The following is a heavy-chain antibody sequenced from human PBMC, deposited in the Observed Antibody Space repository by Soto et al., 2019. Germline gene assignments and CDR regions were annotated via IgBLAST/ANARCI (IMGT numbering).Heavy chain of an antibody. CDR2: VIPIFGTA. D-gene: IGHD2-15*01. CDR3: ARSQGGSSSLDIYYYYYYGMDV. J-gene: IGHJ6*02. CDR1: GGTFSSYA. V-gene: IGHV1-69*01. Sequence: QVQLVQSGAEVKTPGSSVKVSCKAPGGTFSSYAISWVRQAPGQGLEWMGGVIPIFGTAKYAQKFQGRVTITADESTSTGYMELRSLRSEDTAVYYCARSQGGSSSLDIYYYYYYGMDVWGQGTTVTVSS.